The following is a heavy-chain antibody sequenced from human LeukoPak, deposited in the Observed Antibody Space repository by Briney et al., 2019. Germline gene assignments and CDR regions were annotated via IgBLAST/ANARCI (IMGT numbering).Heavy chain of an antibody. Sequence: PGGSLRLSCAASGFTFITYAMSWVRQAPGKGLEWVSAISGSGGSTYYADSVKGRFTISRDNAKNSLYLQMNSLRAEDTAVYYCAREGIAAAGTFDYWGQGTLVTVSS. CDR1: GFTFITYA. CDR2: ISGSGGST. CDR3: AREGIAAAGTFDY. J-gene: IGHJ4*02. V-gene: IGHV3-23*01. D-gene: IGHD6-13*01.